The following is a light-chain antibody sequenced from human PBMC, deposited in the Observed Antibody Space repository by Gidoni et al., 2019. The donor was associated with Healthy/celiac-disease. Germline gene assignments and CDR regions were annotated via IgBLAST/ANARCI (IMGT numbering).Light chain of an antibody. Sequence: DIQMTQSPSTLSASVGDRVTITCRASQSISSWLAWYQQNPGKAPKLLIYKAYSLESGVPSRFSGSGSGTEFTLTISSRQSDDFATYYCQQYNSYSWTFGQGTKVEIK. CDR1: QSISSW. CDR2: KAY. J-gene: IGKJ1*01. CDR3: QQYNSYSWT. V-gene: IGKV1-5*03.